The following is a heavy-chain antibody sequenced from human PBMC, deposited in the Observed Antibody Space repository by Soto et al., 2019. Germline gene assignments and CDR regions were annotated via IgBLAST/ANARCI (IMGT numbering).Heavy chain of an antibody. V-gene: IGHV3-9*01. J-gene: IGHJ1*01. D-gene: IGHD4-17*01. Sequence: GGSLRLSCAASGFTFDDYAMHWVRQAPGKGLEWVSGISWNSGSIGYADSVKGRFTISRDKAKNSLYLQMNSLRAEDTALYYCAKADGDYAWGYFQHWGQGTLVTVSS. CDR2: ISWNSGSI. CDR1: GFTFDDYA. CDR3: AKADGDYAWGYFQH.